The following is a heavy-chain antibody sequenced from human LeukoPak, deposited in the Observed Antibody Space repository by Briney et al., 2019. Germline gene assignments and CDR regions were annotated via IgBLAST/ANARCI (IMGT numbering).Heavy chain of an antibody. V-gene: IGHV4-30-2*01. CDR1: GGSIDGGIYS. J-gene: IGHJ4*02. D-gene: IGHD3-22*01. Sequence: SETLSLTCSVSGGSIDGGIYSWSWIRQPPGKGLEWIGYIFHTGSTSYNPSLKSRVTISVDRSKNQFSLKLSSVTAADTAMYYCVRDGDYYDSGGYGNIWGRGTLVTVSS. CDR3: VRDGDYYDSGGYGNI. CDR2: IFHTGST.